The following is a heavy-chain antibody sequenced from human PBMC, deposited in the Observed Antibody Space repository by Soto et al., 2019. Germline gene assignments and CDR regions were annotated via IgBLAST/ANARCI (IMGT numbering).Heavy chain of an antibody. D-gene: IGHD2-15*01. CDR3: TGDQEGFHWSDP. CDR2: IYHSGST. CDR1: SGSIRSSNW. J-gene: IGHJ5*02. Sequence: QVQLQESGPGLVKPSGTLSLTCAVSSGSIRSSNWWSWVRQPPGKGLEWIGEIYHSGSTNYHTSLKSRVTISVDKSKDQFSLKLSCVPAADTAVYFCTGDQEGFHWSDPWGQGTLVTVCS. V-gene: IGHV4-4*02.